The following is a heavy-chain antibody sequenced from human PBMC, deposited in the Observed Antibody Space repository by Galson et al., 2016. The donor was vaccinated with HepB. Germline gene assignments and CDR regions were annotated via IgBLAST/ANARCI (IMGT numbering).Heavy chain of an antibody. D-gene: IGHD6-19*01. J-gene: IGHJ6*02. V-gene: IGHV6-1*01. CDR2: PYSRSRWHT. Sequence: CAISGDSVSSKTVAWNWIRQSPSRGLEWLGGPYSRSRWHTDYAPSMKSRITISSDTSKNQFSLQLNSVTPEETAVYYCVRAATTLRSGWKTLAPRFYYSGMDVWGQGTTVTVSS. CDR3: VRAATTLRSGWKTLAPRFYYSGMDV. CDR1: GDSVSSKTVA.